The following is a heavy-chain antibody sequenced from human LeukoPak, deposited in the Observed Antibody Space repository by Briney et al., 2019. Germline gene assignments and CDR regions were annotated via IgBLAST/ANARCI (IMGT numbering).Heavy chain of an antibody. CDR3: ARSRRVRYFDWLLYDY. Sequence: SETLSLTCAVYGGSFSGYYWSWIGQPPGKGLEWIGEINHSGSTNYNPSLKSRVTISVDTSKNQFSLKLSSVTAADTAVYYCARSRRVRYFDWLLYDYWGQGTLVTVSS. V-gene: IGHV4-34*01. CDR2: INHSGST. J-gene: IGHJ4*02. CDR1: GGSFSGYY. D-gene: IGHD3-9*01.